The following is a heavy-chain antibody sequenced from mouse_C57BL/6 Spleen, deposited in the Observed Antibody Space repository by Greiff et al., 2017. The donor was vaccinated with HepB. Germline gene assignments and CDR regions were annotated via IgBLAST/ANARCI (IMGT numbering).Heavy chain of an antibody. D-gene: IGHD2-5*01. CDR2: IRSKSNNYAT. J-gene: IGHJ1*03. CDR1: GFSFNTYA. Sequence: EVHLVESGGGLVQPKGSLKLSCAASGFSFNTYAMNWVRQAPGKGLEWVARIRSKSNNYATYYADSVKDRFTISRDDSESMLYLQMNNLKTEDTAMYYCVRHVGYSNHWYFDVWGTGTTVTVSS. V-gene: IGHV10-1*01. CDR3: VRHVGYSNHWYFDV.